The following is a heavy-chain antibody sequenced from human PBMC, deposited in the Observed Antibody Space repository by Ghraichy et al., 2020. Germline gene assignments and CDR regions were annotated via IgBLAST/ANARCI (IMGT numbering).Heavy chain of an antibody. D-gene: IGHD4-17*01. CDR2: IYYSEST. J-gene: IGHJ6*03. CDR3: ARGAVTNFGYYYYYYMDV. CDR1: GGSISSYY. V-gene: IGHV4-59*01. Sequence: SETLSLTCTVSGGSISSYYWSWIRQPPGKGLEWIGYIYYSESTNYNPSLKSRVTISVDTSKNQFSLKLSSVTDADTAVYYCARGAVTNFGYYYYYYMDVWGKGTTVTVSS.